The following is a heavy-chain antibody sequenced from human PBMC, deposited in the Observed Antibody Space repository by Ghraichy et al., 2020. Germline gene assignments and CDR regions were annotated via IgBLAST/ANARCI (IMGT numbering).Heavy chain of an antibody. CDR3: ARDRYYYDSSGYYVRGAPFGMDV. V-gene: IGHV3-21*01. CDR1: GFTFSSYS. J-gene: IGHJ6*02. CDR2: ISSSSSYI. Sequence: GGSLRLSCAASGFTFSSYSMNWVRQAPGKGLEWVSSISSSSSYIYYADSVKGRFTISRDNAKNSLYLQMNSLRAEDTAVYYCARDRYYYDSSGYYVRGAPFGMDVWGQGTTVTVSS. D-gene: IGHD3-22*01.